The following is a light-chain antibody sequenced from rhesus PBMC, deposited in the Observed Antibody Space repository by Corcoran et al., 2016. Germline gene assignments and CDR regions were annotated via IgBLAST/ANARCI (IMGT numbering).Light chain of an antibody. J-gene: IGKJ3*01. CDR1: QGISKY. CDR2: DAY. CDR3: QQHNNYPFT. Sequence: DIQMTQSPSSLSASVGDTVTITCQASQGISKYLAWYHHKPGKAPKPLIYDAYNLQSGIPSRFSGSGSGTEFTLTISSLQPEDFGTYYCQQHNNYPFTFGPGTKLDI. V-gene: IGKV1S14*01.